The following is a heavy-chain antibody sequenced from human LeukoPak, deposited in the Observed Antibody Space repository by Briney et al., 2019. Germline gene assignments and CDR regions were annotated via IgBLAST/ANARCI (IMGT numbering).Heavy chain of an antibody. CDR2: ISYDGSNK. Sequence: TGGSLRLSCAASGFTFSSYAMHWVRQAPGKGLEWVAVISYDGSNKYYADSVKGRFTISRDNSKNTLYLQMNSLRAEDTAVYYCARDRRITMVRGPLDYWGQGTLVTVSS. CDR3: ARDRRITMVRGPLDY. J-gene: IGHJ4*02. CDR1: GFTFSSYA. V-gene: IGHV3-30-3*01. D-gene: IGHD3-10*01.